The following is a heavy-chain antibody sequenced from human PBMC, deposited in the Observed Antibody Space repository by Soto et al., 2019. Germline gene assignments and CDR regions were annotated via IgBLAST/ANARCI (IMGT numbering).Heavy chain of an antibody. Sequence: PSETLSLTCTVSGGSISSSSYYWGWIRQPPGKGLEWIGSIYYSGSTYYNPSLKSRVTISVDTSKNQFSLKLSSVTAADTAVYYCARDYNWFDPWGQGTLVTVSS. CDR1: GGSISSSSYY. V-gene: IGHV4-39*07. CDR3: ARDYNWFDP. CDR2: IYYSGST. J-gene: IGHJ5*02.